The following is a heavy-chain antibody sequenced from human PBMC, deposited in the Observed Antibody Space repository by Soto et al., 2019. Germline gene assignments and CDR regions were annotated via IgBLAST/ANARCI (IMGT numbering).Heavy chain of an antibody. CDR3: ARGRLTIFGVVMNAFDI. Sequence: XSVKVSCNAAGCSFTSCGSIWVRRPPGQGLEWMGWISAYNGNTNYAQKLQGRVTMTTDTSTSTAYMELRSLRSDDTAVYYCARGRLTIFGVVMNAFDIWGQGTMVTVSS. J-gene: IGHJ3*02. D-gene: IGHD3-3*01. CDR1: GCSFTSCG. CDR2: ISAYNGNT. V-gene: IGHV1-18*04.